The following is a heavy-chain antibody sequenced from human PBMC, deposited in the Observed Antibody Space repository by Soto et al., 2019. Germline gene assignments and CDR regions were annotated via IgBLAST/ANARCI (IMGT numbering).Heavy chain of an antibody. Sequence: KGLEWIGYIYYSGSTNYNPSLKSRVTISVDTSKNQFSLKLSSVTAADTAVYYCARDRYYYDSSGYYSMHDAFDIWGQGKMVT. J-gene: IGHJ3*02. D-gene: IGHD3-22*01. CDR2: IYYSGST. V-gene: IGHV4-59*01. CDR3: ARDRYYYDSSGYYSMHDAFDI.